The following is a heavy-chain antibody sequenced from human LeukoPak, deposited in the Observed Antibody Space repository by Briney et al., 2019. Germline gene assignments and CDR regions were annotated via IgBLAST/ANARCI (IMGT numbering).Heavy chain of an antibody. D-gene: IGHD3-22*01. CDR3: AREGYYDSSHYFDY. CDR1: GGTLSSYA. J-gene: IGHJ4*02. Sequence: SVKVSCKASGGTLSSYAISWVRQAPGQGLEWMGGIIPIFGTANYAQKFQGRVTITADESTSTAYMELSSLRSEDTAVYYCAREGYYDSSHYFDYWGQGTLVTVSS. V-gene: IGHV1-69*13. CDR2: IIPIFGTA.